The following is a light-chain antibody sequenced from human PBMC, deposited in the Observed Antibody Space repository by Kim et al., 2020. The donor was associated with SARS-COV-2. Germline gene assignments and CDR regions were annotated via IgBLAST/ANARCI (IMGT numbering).Light chain of an antibody. V-gene: IGLV2-8*01. J-gene: IGLJ1*01. CDR3: SSYAGTTYYA. CDR2: AVS. CDR1: SSDVGGYNY. Sequence: QSALTQPPSASGSPGQSVTISCTGTSSDVGGYNYVSWYQQHPGKAPKLMIYAVSKRPSGVPDRFSGSKSGNTASLTVSGLQAEDEADYYCSSYAGTTYYAFGTGTQLTVL.